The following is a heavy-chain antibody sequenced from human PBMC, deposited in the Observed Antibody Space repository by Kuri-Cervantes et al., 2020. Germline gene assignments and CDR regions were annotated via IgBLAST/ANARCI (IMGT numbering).Heavy chain of an antibody. D-gene: IGHD3-16*02. CDR2: INAGNGNT. Sequence: ASGKVSCKASGYTFTSYAMHWVRQAPGQRLEWMGWINAGNGNTKYSQKFQGRVTITRDTSASTAYMELSSLRSEDTAVYYCASGTLNYDYIWGSYRSNWFDPWGQGTLVTVSS. CDR3: ASGTLNYDYIWGSYRSNWFDP. J-gene: IGHJ5*02. V-gene: IGHV1-3*01. CDR1: GYTFTSYA.